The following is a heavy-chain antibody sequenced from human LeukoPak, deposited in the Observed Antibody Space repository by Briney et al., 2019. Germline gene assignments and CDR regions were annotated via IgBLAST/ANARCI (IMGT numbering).Heavy chain of an antibody. Sequence: GASVKVSCKVSGYTLTDLSMHWVRQAPGKGLEWMGGVDSDDGERLYAQKFQGGVTMTEDAFIDTAYMELSGLRSDDTAVYFCATEVGSRYFEYWGQGALVTVSS. CDR2: VDSDDGER. J-gene: IGHJ4*02. V-gene: IGHV1-24*01. D-gene: IGHD6-19*01. CDR1: GYTLTDLS. CDR3: ATEVGSRYFEY.